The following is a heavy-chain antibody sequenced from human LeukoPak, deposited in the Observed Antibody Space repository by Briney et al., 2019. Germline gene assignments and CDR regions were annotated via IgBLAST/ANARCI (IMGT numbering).Heavy chain of an antibody. Sequence: GESLKISCKGSGYSFTSYWIGWVRQMPGKRLEWMGIIYPGDSDTRYSPSFQGQVTISADKSTSTAYLQWSSLKASGTAMYYCARQSNLTYTNSVDYWGQGTQVTVSS. CDR3: ARQSNLTYTNSVDY. CDR2: IYPGDSDT. CDR1: GYSFTSYW. D-gene: IGHD2-2*02. V-gene: IGHV5-51*01. J-gene: IGHJ4*02.